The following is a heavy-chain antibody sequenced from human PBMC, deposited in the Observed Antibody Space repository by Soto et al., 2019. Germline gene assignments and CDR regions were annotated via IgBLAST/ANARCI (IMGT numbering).Heavy chain of an antibody. J-gene: IGHJ4*02. V-gene: IGHV1-3*05. CDR1: GYTFTSYA. CDR3: ARVLVGATPVVY. CDR2: SNAGNGNT. D-gene: IGHD1-26*01. Sequence: QVQLVQSGAEEKKPGASVKVSCKASGYTFTSYAMHWVRQAPGQRLEWMGWSNAGNGNTKYSQKFQGRVTITRDTSASTAYMELSSLRSEDTAVYYCARVLVGATPVVYWGQGTLVTVSS.